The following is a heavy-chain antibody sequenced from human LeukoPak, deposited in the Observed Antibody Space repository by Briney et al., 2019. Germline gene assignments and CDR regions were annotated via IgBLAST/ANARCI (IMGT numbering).Heavy chain of an antibody. Sequence: GGSLRLSCAASGFTFSDYYMTWIRQAPGKGLEWVSYITGSSITIYYADSVKGRFTISRDNAKNSLYLQMNSLRAEDTAVYYCAREQSSGWLLVDYWGQGTLVTVSS. V-gene: IGHV3-11*04. D-gene: IGHD6-19*01. J-gene: IGHJ4*02. CDR3: AREQSSGWLLVDY. CDR1: GFTFSDYY. CDR2: ITGSSITI.